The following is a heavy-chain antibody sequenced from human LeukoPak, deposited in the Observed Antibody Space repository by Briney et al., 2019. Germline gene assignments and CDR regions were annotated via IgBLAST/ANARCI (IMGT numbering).Heavy chain of an antibody. D-gene: IGHD4-17*01. CDR3: ARRGAVTYAFDI. J-gene: IGHJ3*02. Sequence: GGSLRLSCAASGFTFSSYSMNWVRQAPGKGLEWVSAISGSGGSTYYADSVKGRFTISRDNAKNTLYLQMNSLRAEDTAVYYCARRGAVTYAFDIWGQGTMVTVSS. V-gene: IGHV3-23*01. CDR1: GFTFSSYS. CDR2: ISGSGGST.